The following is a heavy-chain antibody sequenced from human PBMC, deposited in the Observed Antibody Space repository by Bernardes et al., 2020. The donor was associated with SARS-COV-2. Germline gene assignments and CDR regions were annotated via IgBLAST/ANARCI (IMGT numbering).Heavy chain of an antibody. CDR2: INYSGST. D-gene: IGHD3-16*01. CDR1: GGSLSGYY. V-gene: IGHV4-34*01. CDR3: ARAVWGIWHFDL. Sequence: SETLSLTCAVYGGSLSGYYWNWIRQPPGKGLEWIGEINYSGSTNYNPSLKGRVTISVDTSKNKFSLKLTSVTAADTAVYYCARAVWGIWHFDLWGRDTLVTVSS. J-gene: IGHJ2*01.